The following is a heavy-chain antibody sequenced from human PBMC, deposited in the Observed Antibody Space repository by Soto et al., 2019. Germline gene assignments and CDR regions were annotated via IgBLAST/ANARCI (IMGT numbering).Heavy chain of an antibody. CDR2: ISSNGGST. CDR3: VKLSRGYSPN. D-gene: IGHD5-18*01. V-gene: IGHV3-64D*06. CDR1: GFIFSSYA. Sequence: GGSLRLSCAASGFIFSSYAMHWVRQAPGKGLEYVSAISSNGGSTYYADSVKGRFTISRDNSKNTLYLQMSSLRAEDTAVYYCVKLSRGYSPNWGQGTLVTVSS. J-gene: IGHJ4*02.